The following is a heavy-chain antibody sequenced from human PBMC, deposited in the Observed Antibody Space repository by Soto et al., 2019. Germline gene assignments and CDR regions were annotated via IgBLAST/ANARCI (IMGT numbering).Heavy chain of an antibody. CDR1: GGSMSEYL. D-gene: IGHD3-10*01. Sequence: XTLSLTCSVSGGSMSEYLWSWIRQSPGKGLEWIGYIYYLGSTDYNPSLKSRVTISVDTSKRKFSLRLTSLTAEDTAVYYCARDGYDGSGSPYPAYWGPGTQVTVSP. J-gene: IGHJ4*02. V-gene: IGHV4-59*01. CDR2: IYYLGST. CDR3: ARDGYDGSGSPYPAY.